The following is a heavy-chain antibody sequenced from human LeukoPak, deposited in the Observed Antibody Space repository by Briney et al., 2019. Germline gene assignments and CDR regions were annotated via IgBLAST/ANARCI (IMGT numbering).Heavy chain of an antibody. Sequence: PGGSLRLSCAASGFTFSSYAMHWVRQAPGKGLEWVAVISYDGSNKYYADSVKGRFTISRDNSKNTLYLQMNSLRAEDTAVYYCARAHFSVWGGYRYTIDYWGQGTLVTVSS. CDR2: ISYDGSNK. CDR1: GFTFSSYA. D-gene: IGHD3-16*02. CDR3: ARAHFSVWGGYRYTIDY. J-gene: IGHJ4*02. V-gene: IGHV3-30-3*01.